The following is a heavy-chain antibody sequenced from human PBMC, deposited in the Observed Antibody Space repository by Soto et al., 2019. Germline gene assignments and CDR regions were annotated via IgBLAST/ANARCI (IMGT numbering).Heavy chain of an antibody. J-gene: IGHJ5*02. Sequence: SETLSLTCSVSGASISSYYWTWIRQPPGGGLEWIGYMHHTLGTNDNPSLRGRVHMSIDTSMNQFSLRLTSVTAADTAVYYCARVPFVGYFDWLDPWGHGTLVTVS. CDR1: GASISSYY. CDR3: ARVPFVGYFDWLDP. CDR2: MHHTLGT. V-gene: IGHV4-59*01. D-gene: IGHD3-9*01.